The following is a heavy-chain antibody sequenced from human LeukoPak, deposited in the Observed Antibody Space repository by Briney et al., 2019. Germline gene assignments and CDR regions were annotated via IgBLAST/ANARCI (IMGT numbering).Heavy chain of an antibody. CDR1: GYTFTSYD. CDR2: MNPNSGNT. J-gene: IGHJ3*02. CDR3: ASYSSYDYTSAFDI. Sequence: ASVKVSCKASGYTFTSYDINWVRQATGQGLEWMGWMNPNSGNTGYAQKFQGRVTMTRNTSISTAYMELSSLRSEDTAVYYCASYSSYDYTSAFDIWGQGTMVTVSS. D-gene: IGHD5-12*01. V-gene: IGHV1-8*01.